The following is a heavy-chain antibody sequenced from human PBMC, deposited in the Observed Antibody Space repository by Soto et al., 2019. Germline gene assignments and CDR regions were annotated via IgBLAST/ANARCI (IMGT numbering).Heavy chain of an antibody. CDR1: GLNFRSYA. Sequence: GGPLRLSCRASGLNFRSYAMSWVRQAPGKGLEWVSAISGSGGSTYYADSVKGRFTISRDNSKNTLYLQMNSLRAEDTAVYYCAKTTPPSLALFGYCGQGTLVTVSS. J-gene: IGHJ4*02. CDR3: AKTTPPSLALFGY. V-gene: IGHV3-23*01. CDR2: ISGSGGST.